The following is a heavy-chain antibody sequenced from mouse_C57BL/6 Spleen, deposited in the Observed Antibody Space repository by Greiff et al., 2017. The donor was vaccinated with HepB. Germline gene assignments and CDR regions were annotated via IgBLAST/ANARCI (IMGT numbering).Heavy chain of an antibody. CDR3: TRDVYGNALGFDV. CDR2: ISSGGDYF. V-gene: IGHV5-9-1*02. Sequence: EVQGVESGEGLVKPGGSLKLSCAASGFTFSSYAMSWVRQTPEKRLEWVAYISSGGDYFSYADTVTGRVTISRNKARNTLYLQMISLKSEDTARYYCTRDVYGNALGFDVWGTGTTVTVSS. CDR1: GFTFSSYA. J-gene: IGHJ1*03. D-gene: IGHD2-1*01.